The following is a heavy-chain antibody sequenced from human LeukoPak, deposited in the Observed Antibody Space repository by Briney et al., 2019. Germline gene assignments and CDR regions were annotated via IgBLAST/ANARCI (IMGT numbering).Heavy chain of an antibody. J-gene: IGHJ4*02. CDR1: GFTFSNYW. D-gene: IGHD3-10*01. Sequence: GGSLRLSCAASGFTFSNYWMSWVRQAPGKGLEWVANIKQDGSDKYYVDSVKGRFTISRDNAKNSMYLQMNSLRVEDTAVYYCARDRGSKQSDYWGQGTLVTVSS. V-gene: IGHV3-7*01. CDR3: ARDRGSKQSDY. CDR2: IKQDGSDK.